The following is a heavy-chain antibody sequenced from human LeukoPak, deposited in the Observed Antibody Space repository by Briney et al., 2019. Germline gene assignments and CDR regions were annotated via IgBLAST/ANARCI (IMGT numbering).Heavy chain of an antibody. J-gene: IGHJ4*02. CDR1: GFAFTNYW. CDR3: ARIGYRSSSFDY. V-gene: IGHV3-7*01. CDR2: IKQDGSEK. D-gene: IGHD5-12*01. Sequence: GGSLRLSCAASGFAFTNYWMSWVRQAPGKGLEWVANIKQDGSEKDYVDFMKGRFTISRDNAKNSVYLQLSSLRAEDTAVYHCARIGYRSSSFDYWGRGPLVTVSS.